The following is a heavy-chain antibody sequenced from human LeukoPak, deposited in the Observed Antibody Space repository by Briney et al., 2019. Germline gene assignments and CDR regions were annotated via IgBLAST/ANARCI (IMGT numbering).Heavy chain of an antibody. CDR2: IYYSGST. Sequence: SETLSLTCIVSGYSITSGYYWSWIRQPPGKGLEWIGYIYYSGSTNYNPSLKSRVTISVETSKNEFSLKLRSVTAADTAVYYCARVTGYRIEDYFDYWGQGTLVTVSS. CDR1: GYSITSGYY. V-gene: IGHV4-61*01. J-gene: IGHJ4*02. D-gene: IGHD6-13*01. CDR3: ARVTGYRIEDYFDY.